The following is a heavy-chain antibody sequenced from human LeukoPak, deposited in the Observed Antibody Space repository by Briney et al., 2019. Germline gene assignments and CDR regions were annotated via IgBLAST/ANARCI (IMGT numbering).Heavy chain of an antibody. J-gene: IGHJ4*02. CDR2: INHSGST. D-gene: IGHD3-9*01. CDR3: ARGPPTNYDILTGYQFDY. V-gene: IGHV4-34*01. Sequence: SETLSLTCAVYGGSFSGYYWNWLRQPPGKGLEWIGEINHSGSTNYNPSLKSRVTISVDTSKNQFSLKLSSVTAADTAVYYCARGPPTNYDILTGYQFDYWGQGTLVTVSS. CDR1: GGSFSGYY.